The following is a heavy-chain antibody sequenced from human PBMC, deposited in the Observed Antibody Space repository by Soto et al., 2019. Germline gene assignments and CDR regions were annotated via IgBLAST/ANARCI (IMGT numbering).Heavy chain of an antibody. CDR1: GGSFSGYY. V-gene: IGHV4-34*01. CDR2: INHSGST. Sequence: SETLSLTCAVYGGSFSGYYWSWIRQPPGKGLEWIGEINHSGSTNYNPSLKSRVTISVDTSKNQFSLKLSSVTAADTAVYYCRGEYQLLSSDYWGQGTLVTVSS. D-gene: IGHD2-2*01. J-gene: IGHJ4*02. CDR3: RGEYQLLSSDY.